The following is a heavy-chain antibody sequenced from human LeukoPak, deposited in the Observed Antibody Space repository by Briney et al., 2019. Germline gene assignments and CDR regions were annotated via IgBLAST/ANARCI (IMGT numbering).Heavy chain of an antibody. Sequence: PGGSLRLSCAASGFTFSSYAMSWVRQAPGKGLEWVSAISGSGGSTYYADSVKGRFTISRDNSKNTLYLQMNSLKGDDTAVYYCAKDIAAAGTSLEDYWGQGTLVTVSS. CDR2: ISGSGGST. CDR1: GFTFSSYA. CDR3: AKDIAAAGTSLEDY. V-gene: IGHV3-23*01. D-gene: IGHD6-13*01. J-gene: IGHJ4*02.